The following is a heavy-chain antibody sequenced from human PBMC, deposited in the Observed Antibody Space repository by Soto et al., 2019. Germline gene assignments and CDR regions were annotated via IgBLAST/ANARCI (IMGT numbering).Heavy chain of an antibody. D-gene: IGHD3-22*01. J-gene: IGHJ4*02. CDR2: IDPSDSQT. Sequence: PGESLKISCKGSGYSFAGYCITWVLQKPWKGLEWMGRIDPSDSQTYYSPSFRGHVTISVTKSITTVFLQWSSLRASDTAMYYCARQIYDSDTGPNFQYYFDSWGQGTPVPVSS. CDR3: ARQIYDSDTGPNFQYYFDS. CDR1: GYSFAGYC. V-gene: IGHV5-10-1*01.